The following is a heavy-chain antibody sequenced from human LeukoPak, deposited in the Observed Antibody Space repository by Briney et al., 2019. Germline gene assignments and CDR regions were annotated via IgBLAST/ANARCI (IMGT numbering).Heavy chain of an antibody. CDR1: GGAISSYY. CDR2: IYYSGST. V-gene: IGHV4-59*01. CDR3: ARLSGTGVYFDY. D-gene: IGHD3-10*01. Sequence: SETLSLTCTVSGGAISSYYWSWIRQPPGKGLEWIGYIYYSGSTNYNSSFKSRVTISIDTSKNQFSLRLSSVTAADTAVYYCARLSGTGVYFDYWGQGTLVAVSS. J-gene: IGHJ4*02.